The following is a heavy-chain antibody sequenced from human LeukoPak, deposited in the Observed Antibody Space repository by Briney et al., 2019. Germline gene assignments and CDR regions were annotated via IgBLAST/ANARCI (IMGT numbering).Heavy chain of an antibody. CDR2: ISGSGGST. Sequence: GGSLRLSCAASGFTFSSYAMSWVRQAPGKGLEWVSAISGSGGSTYYADSVKGRFTISRDNSKNTLYLQMNSPRAEDTAVYYCAKGSGYYYDSSGYYYFDYWGQGTLVTVSS. CDR3: AKGSGYYYDSSGYYYFDY. D-gene: IGHD3-22*01. CDR1: GFTFSSYA. V-gene: IGHV3-23*01. J-gene: IGHJ4*02.